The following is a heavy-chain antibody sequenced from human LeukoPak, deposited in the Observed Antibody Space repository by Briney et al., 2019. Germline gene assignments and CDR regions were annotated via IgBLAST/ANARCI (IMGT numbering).Heavy chain of an antibody. Sequence: SETLSLNCAVYGGSFSGYYWSWIRQPPGKGLEWIGEINHSGSTNYNPSLKSRVTISVDTSKNQFSLKLSSVTAADTAVYYCARGGNSSSWPVDYSGQGTPVSVSS. CDR2: INHSGST. J-gene: IGHJ4*02. CDR3: ARGGNSSSWPVDY. D-gene: IGHD6-13*01. V-gene: IGHV4-34*01. CDR1: GGSFSGYY.